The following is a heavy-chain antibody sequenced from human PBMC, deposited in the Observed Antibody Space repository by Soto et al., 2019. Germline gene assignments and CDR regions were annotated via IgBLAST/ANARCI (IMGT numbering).Heavy chain of an antibody. CDR1: GGSISSSSYY. J-gene: IGHJ4*02. CDR3: ARVLRYFDWLLYNDY. Sequence: QLQLQESGPGLVKPSETLSLTCTVSGGSISSSSYYWGWIRQPPGKGLEWIGSIYYSGSTYYNPSLKSRVTISVDTSKNQFSLKLSSVTAADTAVYYCARVLRYFDWLLYNDYWGQGTLVTVSS. D-gene: IGHD3-9*01. V-gene: IGHV4-39*01. CDR2: IYYSGST.